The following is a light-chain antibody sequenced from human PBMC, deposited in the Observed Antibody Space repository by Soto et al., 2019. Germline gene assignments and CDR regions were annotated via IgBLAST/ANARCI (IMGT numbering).Light chain of an antibody. CDR1: QSVTSSY. CDR3: QQYGSAPWT. Sequence: EIVLTQSPDTLSLSPGERATLSCRASQSVTSSYLAWYQQRPGRAPRLLIYGASSRATDIPDRLSGSGSGTDFTRTISRLEPEDFAVYYCQQYGSAPWTFGQGTKVEIK. J-gene: IGKJ1*01. CDR2: GAS. V-gene: IGKV3-20*01.